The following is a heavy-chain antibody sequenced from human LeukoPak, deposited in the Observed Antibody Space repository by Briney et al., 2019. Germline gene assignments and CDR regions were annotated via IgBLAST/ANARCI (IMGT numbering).Heavy chain of an antibody. V-gene: IGHV1-8*01. J-gene: IGHJ6*02. CDR1: GYTFTSYD. CDR3: ARSVPAAMIYYYYGMDV. Sequence: ASVKVSCKASGYTFTSYDINWVRQATGQGLEWMGWMNPNSGNTGYAQKFQGRVTMTRNTFISTAYMELSSLRSEDTAVYYCARSVPAAMIYYYYGMDVWGQGTTVTVSS. CDR2: MNPNSGNT. D-gene: IGHD2-2*01.